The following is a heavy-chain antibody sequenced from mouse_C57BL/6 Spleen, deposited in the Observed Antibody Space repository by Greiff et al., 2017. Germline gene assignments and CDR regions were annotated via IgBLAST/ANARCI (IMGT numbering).Heavy chain of an antibody. V-gene: IGHV3-6*01. CDR3: ARGVYYYGSSPYWYFDV. D-gene: IGHD1-1*01. Sequence: EVKLQESGPGLVKPSQSLSLTCSVTGYSITSGYYWNWIRQFPGNKLEWMGYISYDGSNNYNPSLKNRISITRDTSKNQFFLKLNSVTTEDTATYYCARGVYYYGSSPYWYFDVWGTGTTVTVSS. J-gene: IGHJ1*03. CDR1: GYSITSGYY. CDR2: ISYDGSN.